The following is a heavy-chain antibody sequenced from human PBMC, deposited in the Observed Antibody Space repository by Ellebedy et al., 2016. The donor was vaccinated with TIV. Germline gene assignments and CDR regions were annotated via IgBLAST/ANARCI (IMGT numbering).Heavy chain of an antibody. Sequence: ASVKVSCKASGYTFTSYAMHWVRQAPGQSLEWMGWINAGNGNTKYSQKFQGRVTISRDTSASTAYMELSSLRSEDTAVYYCASGGVVPAPMASSYYYYGVDVWGQGTTVTVSS. J-gene: IGHJ6*02. CDR3: ASGGVVPAPMASSYYYYGVDV. V-gene: IGHV1-3*01. D-gene: IGHD2-2*01. CDR1: GYTFTSYA. CDR2: INAGNGNT.